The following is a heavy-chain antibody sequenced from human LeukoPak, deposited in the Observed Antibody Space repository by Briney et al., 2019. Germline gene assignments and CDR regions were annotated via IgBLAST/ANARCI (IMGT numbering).Heavy chain of an antibody. Sequence: SETLSLTCTVSGVSISSYYWSWIRQPPGKGLEWIGYIYYSGSTNYNLSLKSRVTISVDTSKNQFSLKLSSVTAADTAVYYCARAITGVSYFDYWGQGTLVTVSS. CDR2: IYYSGST. CDR3: ARAITGVSYFDY. D-gene: IGHD1-20*01. CDR1: GVSISSYY. J-gene: IGHJ4*02. V-gene: IGHV4-59*01.